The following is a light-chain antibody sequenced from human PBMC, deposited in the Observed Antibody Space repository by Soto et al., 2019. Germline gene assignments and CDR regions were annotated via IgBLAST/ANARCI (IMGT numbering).Light chain of an antibody. J-gene: IGLJ1*01. Sequence: QSVLTQPASVSGFPGQSITISCTGTSSDVGGYNYVSWYQHHPGKAPKLMIYDVSNRPSGVSNRFSGSKSGNTASLTISGLQPEDEADYYCCSYTTSNTRQIVFGTGTKVTV. V-gene: IGLV2-14*03. CDR2: DVS. CDR3: CSYTTSNTRQIV. CDR1: SSDVGGYNY.